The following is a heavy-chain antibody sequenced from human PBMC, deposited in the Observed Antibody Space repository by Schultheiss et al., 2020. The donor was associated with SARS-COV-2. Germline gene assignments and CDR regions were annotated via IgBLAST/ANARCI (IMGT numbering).Heavy chain of an antibody. CDR1: GGSISSYY. J-gene: IGHJ4*02. CDR3: ARVSTYYDYIWGSYRSLYFDY. D-gene: IGHD3-16*02. Sequence: SETLSLTCTVSGGSISSYYWSWIRQPPGKGLEWIGYIYYSGSTDYNPSLKSRVTISLDTSKNQFSLNLTAVTAADTAVYYCARVSTYYDYIWGSYRSLYFDYWGQGTLVTVSS. CDR2: IYYSGST. V-gene: IGHV4-59*12.